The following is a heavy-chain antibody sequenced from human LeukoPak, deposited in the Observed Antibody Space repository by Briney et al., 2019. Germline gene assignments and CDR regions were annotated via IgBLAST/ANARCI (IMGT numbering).Heavy chain of an antibody. CDR1: GFTFSSHG. CDR2: ISGSGDNT. V-gene: IGHV3-23*01. Sequence: GGSLRLSCAASGFTFSSHGMSWVRQAPGKGLEWVSTISGSGDNTYYADSVKGRFTISRDNSKNSLYLQMNSLRAEDTGVYYCARSELGYYYYYMDVWGKGTTVTVSS. D-gene: IGHD7-27*01. CDR3: ARSELGYYYYYMDV. J-gene: IGHJ6*03.